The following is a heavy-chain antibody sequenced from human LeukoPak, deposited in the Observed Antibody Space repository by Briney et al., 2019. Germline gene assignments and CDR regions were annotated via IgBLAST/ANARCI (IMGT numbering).Heavy chain of an antibody. D-gene: IGHD6-13*01. Sequence: ASVKVSCKASGYSFTGYYMHWVRQAPGQGLEWMGWINPNSGDTKYAQKFQGRVTMTRDTSISTAYMELTRLRSDDTAVYYCAREGIAAAGTFDPWGQGTLVTVSS. V-gene: IGHV1-2*02. CDR2: INPNSGDT. J-gene: IGHJ5*02. CDR1: GYSFTGYY. CDR3: AREGIAAAGTFDP.